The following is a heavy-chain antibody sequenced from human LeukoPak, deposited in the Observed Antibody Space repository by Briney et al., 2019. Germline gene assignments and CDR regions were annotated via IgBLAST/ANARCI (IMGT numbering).Heavy chain of an antibody. V-gene: IGHV1-24*01. Sequence: ASVKVSCKVSGYTLTELSMHWVRQAPGKGLEWMGGFDPEDGETIYAQKFQGRVTMTEDTSTDTAYMELSSLRSEDTAVSYCATVFYDSSGYWLDYWGQGTLVTVSS. CDR2: FDPEDGET. CDR1: GYTLTELS. J-gene: IGHJ4*02. D-gene: IGHD3-22*01. CDR3: ATVFYDSSGYWLDY.